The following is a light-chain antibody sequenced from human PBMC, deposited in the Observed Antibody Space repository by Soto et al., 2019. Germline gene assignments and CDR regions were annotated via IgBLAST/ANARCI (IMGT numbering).Light chain of an antibody. V-gene: IGKV1-27*01. CDR3: QKYNSPPWT. Sequence: DIQMSQSPSSLSASVGDRVTITCRASQDISNYLAWFQQKPGNVPKLLIYAASTLQSGVPSRFSGSGSGTDFTLTISSLQPEDVATYYCQKYNSPPWTFGQGTKVEIK. CDR2: AAS. CDR1: QDISNY. J-gene: IGKJ1*01.